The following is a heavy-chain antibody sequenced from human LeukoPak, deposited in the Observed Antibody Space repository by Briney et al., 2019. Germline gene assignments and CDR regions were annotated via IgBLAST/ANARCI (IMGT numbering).Heavy chain of an antibody. CDR3: ARESKGYYYDSSGSTKVYYFDY. V-gene: IGHV3-21*01. CDR1: GFTFSSYS. Sequence: KSGRSLRLSCAASGFTFSSYSMNWVRQAPGKGLEWVSSISSSSSYIYYADSVKGRFTISRDNAKNSLYLQMNSLRAEDTAVYYCARESKGYYYDSSGSTKVYYFDYWGQGTLVTVSS. D-gene: IGHD3-22*01. CDR2: ISSSSSYI. J-gene: IGHJ4*02.